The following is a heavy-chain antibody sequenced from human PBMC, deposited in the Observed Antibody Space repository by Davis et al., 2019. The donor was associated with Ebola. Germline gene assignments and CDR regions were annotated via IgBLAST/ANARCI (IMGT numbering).Heavy chain of an antibody. CDR2: ISQNGGST. V-gene: IGHV3-64D*08. J-gene: IGHJ4*02. CDR3: VKEARRGAVFDY. Sequence: PGGSLRLSCSASGFSFSTSSMYWVRQAPGKGLECISAISQNGGSTFYADSVKGRFSISRDNSKNTLFLQMTSLRSEDTAVYYCVKEARRGAVFDYWGQGSLVSVSS. CDR1: GFSFSTSS. D-gene: IGHD1-26*01.